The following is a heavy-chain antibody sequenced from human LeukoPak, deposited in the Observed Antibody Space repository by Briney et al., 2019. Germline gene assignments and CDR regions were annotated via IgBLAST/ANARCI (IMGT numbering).Heavy chain of an antibody. D-gene: IGHD5-18*01. V-gene: IGHV3-23*01. CDR2: VTGGGDST. CDR3: AKGGGYSYGYIDY. Sequence: GGSLRLSCAASGFTFSSDAMSWIRQAPGKGLEWVSAVTGGGDSTYYADSVKGRFTISRDSSKNTLNLQMNSLRAEDTAIYYCAKGGGYSYGYIDYWGQGTLVTVSS. CDR1: GFTFSSDA. J-gene: IGHJ4*02.